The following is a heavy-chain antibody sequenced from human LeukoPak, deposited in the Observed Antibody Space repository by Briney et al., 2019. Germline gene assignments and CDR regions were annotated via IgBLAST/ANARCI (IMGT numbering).Heavy chain of an antibody. CDR2: IKSKTDGGTT. V-gene: IGHV3-15*01. CDR1: GFTFSNAW. D-gene: IGHD1-26*01. J-gene: IGHJ4*02. Sequence: GGSLRLSCAASGFTFSNAWMSWVRQAPGKGLEWVGRIKSKTDGGTTDYAAPVKGRFTISRDDSKNTLYLQMNSLKTEDTAVYYCTTEYIVGASHYVRFDYWGQGTLVTVSS. CDR3: TTEYIVGASHYVRFDY.